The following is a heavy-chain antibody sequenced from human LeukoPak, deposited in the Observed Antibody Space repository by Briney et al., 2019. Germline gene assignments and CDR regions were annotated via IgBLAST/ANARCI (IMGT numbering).Heavy chain of an antibody. CDR2: TSGSGGRS. Sequence: GGSLRLSCAVYGFTFSSYAMSWVRQAPGKGLEWVSGTSGSGGRSYYADSVKGRFTISRDNSKNMLYLEMNSLRVDDTAVYYCAKKGASPGWFDPWGQGTLVIVSS. J-gene: IGHJ5*02. CDR3: AKKGASPGWFDP. V-gene: IGHV3-23*01. CDR1: GFTFSSYA. D-gene: IGHD3-16*01.